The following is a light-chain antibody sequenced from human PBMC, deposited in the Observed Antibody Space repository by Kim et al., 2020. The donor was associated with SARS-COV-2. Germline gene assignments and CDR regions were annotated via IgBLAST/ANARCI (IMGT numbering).Light chain of an antibody. J-gene: IGLJ3*02. CDR1: SSNIGSNT. CDR2: TNN. CDR3: AAWDDSLNGVV. V-gene: IGLV1-44*01. Sequence: QSVLTQPPSASGTPGQRVTISCSGSSSNIGSNTVNWYQQLPGTAPKLLIYTNNQRPSGVPDRFSTSKSGTSASLAISGLQSEDEADYYCAAWDDSLNGVVFGGGTQLIVL.